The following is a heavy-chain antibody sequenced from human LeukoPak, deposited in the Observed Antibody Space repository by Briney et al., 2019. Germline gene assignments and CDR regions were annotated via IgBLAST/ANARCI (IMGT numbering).Heavy chain of an antibody. D-gene: IGHD1-26*01. V-gene: IGHV3-23*01. J-gene: IGHJ4*02. Sequence: SGGSLRLSCATSGFTFTSYAMSWVRQAPGKGLEWVSSISGGGGGTYYADSVKGRCTISRDNSKNTLYLQMNSLRVEDTAVYYCAAQWELLRVFDYWGQGTLVTVSS. CDR2: ISGGGGGT. CDR3: AAQWELLRVFDY. CDR1: GFTFTSYA.